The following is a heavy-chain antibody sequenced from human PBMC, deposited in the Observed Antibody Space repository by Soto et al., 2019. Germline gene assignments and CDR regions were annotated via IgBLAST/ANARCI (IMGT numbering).Heavy chain of an antibody. CDR3: ARDREGVGYSGYVHNWFDP. J-gene: IGHJ5*02. D-gene: IGHD5-12*01. Sequence: QVQLVQSGAEVKKPGSSVKVSCKASGGTFSSYAISWVRQAPGQGLEWMGGIIPIFGTANYAQKFQGRVTITADESTSTAYMELSSLRSEDTAVYYCARDREGVGYSGYVHNWFDPWGLGTLVTVSS. CDR2: IIPIFGTA. V-gene: IGHV1-69*01. CDR1: GGTFSSYA.